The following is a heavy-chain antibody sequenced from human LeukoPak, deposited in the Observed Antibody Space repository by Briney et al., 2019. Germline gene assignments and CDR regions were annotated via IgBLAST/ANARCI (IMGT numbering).Heavy chain of an antibody. V-gene: IGHV3-49*04. J-gene: IGHJ4*02. CDR3: SRNGLVDFDY. Sequence: GGSLRLSCTTSGFAFDDFAMSWVRQPAGKGLEWVGFIRRRACGGAAEYAASVKGRFIISRDDSKGIAHLQMNSLKTEDTAVYYCSRNGLVDFDYWGQGSRVIVSP. CDR1: GFAFDDFA. CDR2: IRRRACGGAA.